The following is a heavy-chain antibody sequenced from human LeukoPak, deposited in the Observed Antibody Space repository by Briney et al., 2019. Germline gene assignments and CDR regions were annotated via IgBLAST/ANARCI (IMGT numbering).Heavy chain of an antibody. CDR2: ISYDGSNK. CDR1: GFTFSSYA. Sequence: GGSLRLSCAASGFTFSSYAMSWVRQAPGKGLEWVAVISYDGSNKYYADSVKGRFTISRDNSKNTLYLQMNSLRAEDTAVYYCARDVLRYFDWLTYNFDYWGQGTLVTVSS. V-gene: IGHV3-30-3*01. D-gene: IGHD3-9*01. J-gene: IGHJ4*02. CDR3: ARDVLRYFDWLTYNFDY.